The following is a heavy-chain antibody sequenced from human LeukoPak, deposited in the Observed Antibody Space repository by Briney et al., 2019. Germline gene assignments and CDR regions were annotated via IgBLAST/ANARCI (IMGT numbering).Heavy chain of an antibody. CDR1: GYTFTSYD. J-gene: IGHJ4*02. V-gene: IGHV1-8*01. CDR3: ARSPSGYYGSGADYYFDY. Sequence: ASVKVSCKASGYTFTSYDINWVRQAAGQGLEWMGWMNPNSGNTAYAQKFQGRVTITADESTSTAYMELSSLRSEDTAVYYCARSPSGYYGSGADYYFDYWGQGTLVTVSS. CDR2: MNPNSGNT. D-gene: IGHD3-10*01.